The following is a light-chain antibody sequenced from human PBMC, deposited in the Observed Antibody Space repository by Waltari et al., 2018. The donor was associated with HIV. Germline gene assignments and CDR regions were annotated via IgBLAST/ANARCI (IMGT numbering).Light chain of an antibody. CDR3: AAWDDSLSVHVV. CDR1: SSNIGSTT. V-gene: IGLV1-44*01. Sequence: QSVLTQPPSTSGTPGQRVTISCSGSSSNIGSTTVNCYQQLPGTAPKLLIYSNNQRPSGVPDRFSGSKSGTSASLAISGLQSEDEADYYCAAWDDSLSVHVVFGGGTRLTVL. J-gene: IGLJ2*01. CDR2: SNN.